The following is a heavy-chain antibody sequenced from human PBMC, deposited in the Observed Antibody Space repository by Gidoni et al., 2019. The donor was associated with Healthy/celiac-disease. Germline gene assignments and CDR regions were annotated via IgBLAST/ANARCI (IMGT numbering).Heavy chain of an antibody. CDR2: IGTAGDT. Sequence: EVQLVASGGGLVQPGGSLRLSCAASGFTFSSYDMHWVRQATGKGLEWVSAIGTAGDTYYPGSVKGRFTISRENAKNSLYLQMNSLRAGDTAVYYCARGSASTAFDYWGQGTLVTVSS. D-gene: IGHD6-25*01. V-gene: IGHV3-13*01. CDR1: GFTFSSYD. J-gene: IGHJ4*02. CDR3: ARGSASTAFDY.